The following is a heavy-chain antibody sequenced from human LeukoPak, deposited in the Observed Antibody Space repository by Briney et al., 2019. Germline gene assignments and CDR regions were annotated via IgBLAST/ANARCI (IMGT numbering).Heavy chain of an antibody. CDR3: ARVVRGGSAAAFDI. CDR1: GFTFSSYA. D-gene: IGHD3-10*01. CDR2: ISYDGSNK. Sequence: GGSLRLSCAASGFTFSSYAMHWVRQAPGKGLEGVAVISYDGSNKYYADSVKGRFTISRDNSKNTLYLQMNSLRAEDTAVYYCARVVRGGSAAAFDIWGQGTMVTVSS. V-gene: IGHV3-30-3*01. J-gene: IGHJ3*02.